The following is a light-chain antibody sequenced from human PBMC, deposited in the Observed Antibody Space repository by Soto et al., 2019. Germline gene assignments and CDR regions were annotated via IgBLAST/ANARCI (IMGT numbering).Light chain of an antibody. Sequence: EIVMTQSPATLSVSPGERATLSCRASQSVSSNLAWYQQKPGQAPRLLIYGVSTRATGIPARFSGSGSGTEFTLTISSLQSEDFAVYYCQQYNNWPQTFSQGTKVEIK. CDR3: QQYNNWPQT. V-gene: IGKV3-15*01. J-gene: IGKJ1*01. CDR1: QSVSSN. CDR2: GVS.